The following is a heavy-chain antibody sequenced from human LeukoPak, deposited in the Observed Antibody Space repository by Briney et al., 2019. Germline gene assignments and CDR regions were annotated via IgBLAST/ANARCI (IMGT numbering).Heavy chain of an antibody. CDR3: AKVRDRLSSLYPAA. D-gene: IGHD6-13*01. J-gene: IGHJ4*02. V-gene: IGHV1-2*02. CDR2: INPHSGGR. Sequence: ASVKVSCKASGYTFTDYFIHWVRQAPGQGLEWMGWINPHSGGRNSAQKFQGRVTMTRDTSITTAYLELSGLTSDDTAMYYCAKVRDRLSSLYPAAWGQGTLVTVSS. CDR1: GYTFTDYF.